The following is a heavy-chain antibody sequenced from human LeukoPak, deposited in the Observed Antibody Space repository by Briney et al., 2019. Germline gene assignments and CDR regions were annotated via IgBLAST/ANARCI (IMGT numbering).Heavy chain of an antibody. CDR2: INHSGST. D-gene: IGHD6-19*01. V-gene: IGHV4-34*01. CDR1: GGSFSGYY. CDR3: ARGKGSGWTFDY. J-gene: IGHJ4*02. Sequence: SETLSLTCAVYGGSFSGYYWTWIRQPPGKGLEWIEEINHSGSTNYNPSLKNRVTISVDTSKNQFSLKLSSVAAADTAVYYCARGKGSGWTFDYWGQGTLVTVSS.